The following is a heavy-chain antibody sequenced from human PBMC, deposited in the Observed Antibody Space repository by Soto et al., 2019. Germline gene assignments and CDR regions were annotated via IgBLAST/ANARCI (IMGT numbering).Heavy chain of an antibody. CDR2: VYYSGST. CDR1: GGSISSSTYY. Sequence: SETLSLTCTVSGGSISSSTYYWGWIRQPPGKGLEWIGCVYYSGSTYYNPSLKSRVTISVDTSNNQFSLKLNSVTAADTAAYYCARHQYYYDSSGYTLDYWGQGTLVTVSS. D-gene: IGHD3-22*01. CDR3: ARHQYYYDSSGYTLDY. V-gene: IGHV4-39*01. J-gene: IGHJ4*02.